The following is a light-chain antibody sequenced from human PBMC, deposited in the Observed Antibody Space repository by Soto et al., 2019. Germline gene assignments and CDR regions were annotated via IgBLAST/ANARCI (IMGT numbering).Light chain of an antibody. CDR2: GAS. J-gene: IGKJ5*01. V-gene: IGKV3-15*01. CDR3: HQYNNWPIT. Sequence: EIVMTQSPATLSVSPGERATLSYRASQSVSSNLAWYQQKPGQAPRLLIYGASTRATGIPARFSGSGSETEFTLTISSLQSEDFAVYCCHQYNNWPITFGQGTRLEIK. CDR1: QSVSSN.